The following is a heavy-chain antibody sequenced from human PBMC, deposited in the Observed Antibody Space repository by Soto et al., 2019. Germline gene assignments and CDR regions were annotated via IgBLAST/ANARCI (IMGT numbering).Heavy chain of an antibody. CDR1: GGSISSYY. J-gene: IGHJ4*02. D-gene: IGHD6-19*01. Sequence: QVQMQESGPGLVKPSETLSLTCTVSGGSISSYYWSWIRQPPWKGLEWIATVYYSGSTNDNPSLKSRVTISMGTTKNQCTLKMSSVTAADTAVNYCASSSGWYYFDYWGQGTLVIVSS. CDR3: ASSSGWYYFDY. CDR2: VYYSGST. V-gene: IGHV4-59*01.